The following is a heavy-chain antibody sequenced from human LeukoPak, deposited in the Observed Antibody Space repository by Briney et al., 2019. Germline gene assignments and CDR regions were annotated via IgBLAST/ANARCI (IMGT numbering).Heavy chain of an antibody. CDR2: ISSSGSTI. J-gene: IGHJ3*02. Sequence: TGGSLRLSCAASGFTLSSYEMNWVRQAPGKGLEWVSYISSSGSTIYYADSVKGRFTISRDNAKNSLYLQMNSLRAEDTAVYYCARVGYSGSYYGAFDIWGQGTMVTVSS. V-gene: IGHV3-48*03. CDR3: ARVGYSGSYYGAFDI. D-gene: IGHD1-26*01. CDR1: GFTLSSYE.